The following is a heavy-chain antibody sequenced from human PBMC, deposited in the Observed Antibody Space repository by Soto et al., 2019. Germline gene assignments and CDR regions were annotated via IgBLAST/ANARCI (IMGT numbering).Heavy chain of an antibody. J-gene: IGHJ4*02. CDR2: FDPEDGET. D-gene: IGHD2-21*02. V-gene: IGHV1-24*01. Sequence: ASVKVSCKVSGYTLTELSMHWVRQPPGKGLEWMGGFDPEDGETLYAPKFLDRLTMTEDTSTNTAYMELRSLRSDDTAVYYCAAGVTVERWGQGTLVTVS. CDR1: GYTLTELS. CDR3: AAGVTVER.